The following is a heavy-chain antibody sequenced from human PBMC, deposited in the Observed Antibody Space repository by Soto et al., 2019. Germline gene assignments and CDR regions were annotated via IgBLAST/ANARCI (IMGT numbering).Heavy chain of an antibody. V-gene: IGHV4-4*02. CDR3: ARGGEGGQLLVRFDF. Sequence: SETLSLTCDVSGFSISSSYWWNWFRQPPGTGLEWIGEIYQSGSTKYNPSLESRVTISVDKSKNQFSLKLNSVTAADTAVYYCARGGEGGQLLVRFDFWGQGILVTVSS. CDR2: IYQSGST. CDR1: GFSISSSYW. J-gene: IGHJ4*02. D-gene: IGHD6-13*01.